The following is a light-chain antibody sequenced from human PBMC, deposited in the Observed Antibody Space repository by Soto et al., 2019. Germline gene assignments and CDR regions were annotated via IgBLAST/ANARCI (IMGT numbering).Light chain of an antibody. Sequence: EIVLTQSPATLSLSPGERTTLSCRVSQSVSSYLAWYQQKPGQAPRLLIYDASNRATVIPARFSGSGSGTDFTLTISSLEPEDFAVYYCQQRSNWYTFGQGTKLEIK. CDR1: QSVSSY. CDR2: DAS. J-gene: IGKJ2*01. CDR3: QQRSNWYT. V-gene: IGKV3-11*01.